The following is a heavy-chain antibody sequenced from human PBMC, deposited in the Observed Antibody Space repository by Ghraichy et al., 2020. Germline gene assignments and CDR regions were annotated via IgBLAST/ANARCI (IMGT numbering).Heavy chain of an antibody. CDR3: AKDNAGTTAGARYFDY. Sequence: GGSLRLSCAASGFTFDDYTMHWVRQAPGKGLEWVSLISWDGDSTYYADSVTGRFTISRDNSKNSLYLQMHSLRTEDTALYFCAKDNAGTTAGARYFDYWGQGTLVTVSS. V-gene: IGHV3-43*01. D-gene: IGHD1-7*01. CDR2: ISWDGDST. J-gene: IGHJ4*02. CDR1: GFTFDDYT.